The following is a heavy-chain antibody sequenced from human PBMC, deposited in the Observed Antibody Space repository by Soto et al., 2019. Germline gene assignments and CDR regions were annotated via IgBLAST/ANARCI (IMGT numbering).Heavy chain of an antibody. CDR2: IIPIFGTA. Sequence: GASVKVSCKASGGTFSSYAISWVRQAPGQGLEWMGGIIPIFGTANYAQKFQGRVTITADESTSTAYMELSSLRSEDTAVYYCARGGDHYYDSSGYYFDYWGQGTLVTVS. V-gene: IGHV1-69*13. CDR1: GGTFSSYA. J-gene: IGHJ4*02. D-gene: IGHD3-22*01. CDR3: ARGGDHYYDSSGYYFDY.